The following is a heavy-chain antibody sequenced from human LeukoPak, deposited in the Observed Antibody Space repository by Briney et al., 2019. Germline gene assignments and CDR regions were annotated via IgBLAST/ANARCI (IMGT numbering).Heavy chain of an antibody. CDR3: ARDREDSSSWSVFDY. CDR2: INPSGGST. J-gene: IGHJ4*02. CDR1: GYTFTSYY. D-gene: IGHD6-13*01. V-gene: IGHV1-46*01. Sequence: ASVKVSCKASGYTFTSYYMHWVRQAPGQGLEWMGIINPSGGSTSYAQKFQGRVTMTRDMSTSTVYMELSSLRSEDTAVYYCARDREDSSSWSVFDYWGQGTLVTVSS.